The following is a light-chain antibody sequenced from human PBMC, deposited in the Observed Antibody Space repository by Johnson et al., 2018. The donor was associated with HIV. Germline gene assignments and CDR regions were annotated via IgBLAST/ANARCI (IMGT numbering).Light chain of an antibody. CDR3: GTWDSSLRVGF. Sequence: QSVLTQPPSVSAAPGQTVTISCSGSSSNIGNNYVSWYRQLPGTAPKLLISANDKRPSGIPDRFSGSKSGTSATLGITGLQTGDEADYYCGTWDSSLRVGFFGTGTKVTVL. J-gene: IGLJ1*01. V-gene: IGLV1-51*01. CDR1: SSNIGNNY. CDR2: AND.